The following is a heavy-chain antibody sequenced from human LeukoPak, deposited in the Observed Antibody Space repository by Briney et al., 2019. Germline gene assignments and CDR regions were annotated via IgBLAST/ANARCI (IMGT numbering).Heavy chain of an antibody. V-gene: IGHV1-46*01. J-gene: IGHJ5*02. CDR1: GYTFTSYY. CDR2: INPSGGST. Sequence: ASVKVSCKASGYTFTSYYMHWVRQAPGQGLEWMGIINPSGGSTSYAQKFQGRVTMTRDTSTSTVYMELSSLRSEDTAVYYCARAITYYDFWSGYYRRFDPWGQGTLVTVSS. CDR3: ARAITYYDFWSGYYRRFDP. D-gene: IGHD3-3*01.